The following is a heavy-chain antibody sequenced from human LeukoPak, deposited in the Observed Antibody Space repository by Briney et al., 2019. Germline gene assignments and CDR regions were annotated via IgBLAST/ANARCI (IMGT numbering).Heavy chain of an antibody. CDR2: INHSGST. J-gene: IGHJ4*02. CDR3: ARGVRRGSTYYYGSGSYRFDY. V-gene: IGHV4-34*01. D-gene: IGHD3-10*01. Sequence: GSLRLSCAASGFTFSSYEMNWVRQPPGKGLEWIGEINHSGSTNYNPSLKSRVTISVDTSKNQFSLKLSSVTAADTAVYYCARGVRRGSTYYYGSGSYRFDYWGQGTLVTVSS. CDR1: GFTFSSYE.